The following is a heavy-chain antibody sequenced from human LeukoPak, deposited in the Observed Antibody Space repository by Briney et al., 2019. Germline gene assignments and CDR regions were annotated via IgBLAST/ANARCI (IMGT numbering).Heavy chain of an antibody. CDR1: GFTFSSYA. V-gene: IGHV3-23*01. Sequence: AGGSLRLSCAASGFTFSSYAMSWVRQAPGKGLEWVSAISGSGGSTYYADSVKGRFTISRDNSENTLYLQMNSLRAEDTAVYYCAKQEDVLLWFGELSYYFDYWGQGTLVTVSS. D-gene: IGHD3-10*01. CDR3: AKQEDVLLWFGELSYYFDY. CDR2: ISGSGGST. J-gene: IGHJ4*02.